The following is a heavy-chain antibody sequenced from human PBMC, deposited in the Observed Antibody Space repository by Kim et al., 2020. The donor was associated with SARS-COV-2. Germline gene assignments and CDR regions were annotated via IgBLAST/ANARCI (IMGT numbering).Heavy chain of an antibody. CDR1: GFTFSSYG. Sequence: GGSLRLSCAASGFTFSSYGMHWVRQAPGKGLEWVAVIWYDGSNKYYADSVKGRFTISRDNSKNTLYLQMNSLRAEDTAVYYCARGSDGDYDPYYYYGMDVWGQGTTVTVSS. CDR2: IWYDGSNK. V-gene: IGHV3-33*01. J-gene: IGHJ6*02. CDR3: ARGSDGDYDPYYYYGMDV. D-gene: IGHD4-17*01.